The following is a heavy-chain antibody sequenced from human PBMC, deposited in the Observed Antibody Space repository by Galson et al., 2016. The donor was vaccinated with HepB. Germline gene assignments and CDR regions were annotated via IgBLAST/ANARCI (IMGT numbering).Heavy chain of an antibody. CDR3: ARNAPKLGLTDAFDV. V-gene: IGHV4-59*13. Sequence: SETLSLTCTVSGGSISTYYWSWIRQPPGEGLEWITFSHYSGATSYSPSLNSRVTISVDTSKNQFSLRLRSVTAADAAVYYCARNAPKLGLTDAFDVWGQGAMVTVSS. CDR1: GGSISTYY. CDR2: SHYSGAT. J-gene: IGHJ3*01. D-gene: IGHD3-16*01.